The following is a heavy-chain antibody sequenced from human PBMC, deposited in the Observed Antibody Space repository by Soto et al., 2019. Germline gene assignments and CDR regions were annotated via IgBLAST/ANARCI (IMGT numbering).Heavy chain of an antibody. CDR1: GYTFINYY. V-gene: IGHV1-46*01. CDR3: ARDLAAGDL. D-gene: IGHD6-13*01. Sequence: QEQLVQSGAEVKEPGASVKVSCKASGYTFINYYIHWVRQAPGQGLEWMAIINPMGGSTTNAQEFQGRVTLTSDTSTSTVYMELSSLRFEDTALFYCARDLAAGDLWGQGTLVTVSS. J-gene: IGHJ5*02. CDR2: INPMGGST.